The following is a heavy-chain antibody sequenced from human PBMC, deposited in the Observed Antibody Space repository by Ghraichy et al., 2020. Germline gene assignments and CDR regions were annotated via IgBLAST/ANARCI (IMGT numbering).Heavy chain of an antibody. D-gene: IGHD3-22*01. CDR1: GDSISSGDYF. Sequence: SETLSLTCTISGDSISSGDYFWGWIRQVPGKGLEWIGYIYKSGSTYYQPSLKSRLAISIDASKNQFSLKLNSVTAADTAVYYCARARNSSGYYPVGYWGQGTLVTVSS. CDR3: ARARNSSGYYPVGY. CDR2: IYKSGST. J-gene: IGHJ4*02. V-gene: IGHV4-30-4*08.